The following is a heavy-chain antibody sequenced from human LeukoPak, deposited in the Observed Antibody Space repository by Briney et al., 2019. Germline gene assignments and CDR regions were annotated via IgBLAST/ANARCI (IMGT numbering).Heavy chain of an antibody. D-gene: IGHD3-16*02. CDR2: IKPDGSEK. CDR3: ATEERYRFDY. Sequence: GGSLRLSCAASGFTFSNYWMTWVRQAPGKGLEWVATIKPDGSEKYYVDSVKGRFTISRDNAKNSLYLQMNSLRAEDTAVYYCATEERYRFDYWGQGTLVTVSS. V-gene: IGHV3-7*03. CDR1: GFTFSNYW. J-gene: IGHJ4*02.